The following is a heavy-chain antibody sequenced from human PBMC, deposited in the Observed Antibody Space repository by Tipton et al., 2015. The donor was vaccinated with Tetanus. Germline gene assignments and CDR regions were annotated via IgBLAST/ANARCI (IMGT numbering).Heavy chain of an antibody. Sequence: TLSLTCTVSGGSISSGGYYWSWIRQHPGKGLEWIGDIYYSGSIYYNPSLKSRVTISVDTSKNQFYLKLNSVTAADTAVYYCARDQARGGRGWNYFDYWGQGTLVTVSS. J-gene: IGHJ4*02. CDR1: GGSISSGGYY. CDR3: ARDQARGGRGWNYFDY. D-gene: IGHD3-10*01. V-gene: IGHV4-31*03. CDR2: IYYSGSI.